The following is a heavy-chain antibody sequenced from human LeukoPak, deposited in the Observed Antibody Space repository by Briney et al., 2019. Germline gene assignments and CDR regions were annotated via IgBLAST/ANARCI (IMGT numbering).Heavy chain of an antibody. J-gene: IGHJ4*02. CDR2: IYYSGST. Sequence: SETLSLTCTVSGGSISSYYWSWIRQPPGKGLEWIGYIYYSGSTNYNPSLKSRVTISVDTSKNQFSLKLSSVTAADTAVYYCARGYGDYGVWRFDYWGQGTLVTVSS. D-gene: IGHD4-17*01. V-gene: IGHV4-59*12. CDR1: GGSISSYY. CDR3: ARGYGDYGVWRFDY.